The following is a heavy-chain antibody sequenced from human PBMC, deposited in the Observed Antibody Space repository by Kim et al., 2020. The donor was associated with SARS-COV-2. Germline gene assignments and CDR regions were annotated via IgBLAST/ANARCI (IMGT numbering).Heavy chain of an antibody. V-gene: IGHV3-23*01. CDR1: GFTFFGHA. CDR3: LKGGWGWIWDY. CDR2: IDGSDGTT. D-gene: IGHD2-21*01. Sequence: GGSLRLSCTTSGFTFFGHAMSWVRQAPEKGLEWVSSIDGSDGTTYYVDSVKGRFSISRDDSRNTLYLQMSALRADDTATYYCLKGGWGWIWDYWGQGTLV. J-gene: IGHJ4*02.